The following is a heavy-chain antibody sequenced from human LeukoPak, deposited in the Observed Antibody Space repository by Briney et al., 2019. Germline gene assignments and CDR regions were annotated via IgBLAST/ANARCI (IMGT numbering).Heavy chain of an antibody. CDR2: IIPIFGTA. J-gene: IGHJ4*02. D-gene: IGHD3-22*01. Sequence: GASVKVSCKASGGTFSSYAISWVRQAPGQGLEWMGGIIPIFGTANYAQKFQGRVTITTDESTSTAYMELSSLRSEDTAVYYCAREGGSSGYYYKKVYYFDYWGQGTLVTVSS. CDR1: GGTFSSYA. CDR3: AREGGSSGYYYKKVYYFDY. V-gene: IGHV1-69*05.